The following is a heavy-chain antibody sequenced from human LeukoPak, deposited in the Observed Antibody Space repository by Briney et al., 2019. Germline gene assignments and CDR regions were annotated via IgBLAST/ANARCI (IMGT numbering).Heavy chain of an antibody. V-gene: IGHV4-39*01. D-gene: IGHD2-2*02. CDR2: IYYSGST. Sequence: RSSETLSLTCTVSGGSISSSRYYWGWLRQPPGKGLEWIGSIYYSGSTYYHPSLKSRVTISVDTSKNQFSLKLSSVTAEDTAVYYCARSAVGYCSSTSCYTPKPGIQKNPYNWFDPWGQGTLVTVSS. J-gene: IGHJ5*02. CDR3: ARSAVGYCSSTSCYTPKPGIQKNPYNWFDP. CDR1: GGSISSSRYY.